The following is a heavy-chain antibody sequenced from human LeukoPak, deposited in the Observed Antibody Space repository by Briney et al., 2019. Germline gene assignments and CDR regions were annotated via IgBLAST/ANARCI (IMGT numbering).Heavy chain of an antibody. CDR2: IRRRAYGGAA. Sequence: PGQSLRLSCTTSGFAFDDFAMSWVRQPAGKGLEWVGFIRRRAYGGAAEYAASVKGRFIISRDDSKGIAYLQMNSLKTEETAVYYCSRNGLVDFDYWGQGSRVIVSP. V-gene: IGHV3-49*04. CDR1: GFAFDDFA. J-gene: IGHJ4*02. CDR3: SRNGLVDFDY.